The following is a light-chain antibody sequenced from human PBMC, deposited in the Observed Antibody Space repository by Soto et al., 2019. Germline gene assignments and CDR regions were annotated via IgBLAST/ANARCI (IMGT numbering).Light chain of an antibody. V-gene: IGKV1-5*01. J-gene: IGKJ1*01. CDR1: QHINTW. Sequence: DIQMTQSPSTLSASVGDRVTITCRASQHINTWLAWYQHKPGKAPDLLIYDASSLKSGVPSRFSGSGSGTDFTLTISSLQPDDFATYYCQVYNFYSWTFGQGTKVDNK. CDR2: DAS. CDR3: QVYNFYSWT.